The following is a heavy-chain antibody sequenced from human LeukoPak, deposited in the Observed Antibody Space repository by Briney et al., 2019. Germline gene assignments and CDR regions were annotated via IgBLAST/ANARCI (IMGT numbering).Heavy chain of an antibody. D-gene: IGHD6-19*01. J-gene: IGHJ5*02. CDR3: ARVADNWFDP. CDR1: GGSISSGDYY. V-gene: IGHV4-30-4*01. CDR2: IYYSGST. Sequence: SETLSLTCTVSGGSISSGDYYWSWIRQPPGKGLEWIGYIYYSGSTYYNPSLKSRVTISVDTSKNQFPLKLSSVTAADTAVYYCARVADNWFDPWGQGTLVTVSS.